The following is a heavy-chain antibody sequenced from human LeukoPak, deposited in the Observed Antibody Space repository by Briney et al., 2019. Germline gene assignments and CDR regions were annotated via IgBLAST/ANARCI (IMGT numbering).Heavy chain of an antibody. Sequence: SSETLSLTCAVYGGSFSGYYWSWIRQPPGKGLEWIGEINHSGSTNYNPSLKSRVTISVDTSKNQFSLKLSSVTAADTAVYYCARGRYYSGEPFDYWGQGTLVTVSS. V-gene: IGHV4-34*01. D-gene: IGHD2-21*01. CDR1: GGSFSGYY. J-gene: IGHJ4*02. CDR3: ARGRYYSGEPFDY. CDR2: INHSGST.